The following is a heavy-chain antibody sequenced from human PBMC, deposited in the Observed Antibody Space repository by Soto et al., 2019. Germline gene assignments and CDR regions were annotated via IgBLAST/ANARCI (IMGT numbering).Heavy chain of an antibody. Sequence: ETLSLTGAVSVGSFRGYFWSWIRQSPAKGLEWIGEINDSGNTYYNPSFKSRLTISVDTSTSQISLRLTSVTAADSAVYYCQGGDFWGQGTRVTV. V-gene: IGHV4-34*01. J-gene: IGHJ4*02. CDR1: VGSFRGYF. D-gene: IGHD3-16*01. CDR3: QGGDF. CDR2: INDSGNT.